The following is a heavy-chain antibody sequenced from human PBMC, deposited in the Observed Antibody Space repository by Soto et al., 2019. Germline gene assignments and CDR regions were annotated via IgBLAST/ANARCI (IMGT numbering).Heavy chain of an antibody. CDR3: ARGGYDILTGYYKIDY. CDR1: GDSVSSNSAA. Sequence: PSQTLSLTCAISGDSVSSNSAAWNWIRQSPSRGLEWLGRTYNRSKWYNDYAVSVKSRITINPDTSKNQFSLQLNSVTPEDTAVYYCARGGYDILTGYYKIDYWGQGTLVTVSS. D-gene: IGHD3-9*01. CDR2: TYNRSKWYN. J-gene: IGHJ4*02. V-gene: IGHV6-1*01.